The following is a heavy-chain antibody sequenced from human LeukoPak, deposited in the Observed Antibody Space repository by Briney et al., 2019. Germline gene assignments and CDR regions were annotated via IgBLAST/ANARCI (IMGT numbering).Heavy chain of an antibody. D-gene: IGHD3-16*01. J-gene: IGHJ4*02. V-gene: IGHV3-53*05. CDR3: SNLGTF. CDR1: GFSVSSYY. CDR2: IYSGGST. Sequence: GGSLRLSCAASGFSVSSYYMSWVRQAPGEGLEWVSVIYSGGSTYYADSVKGRLTISRDNAKSSLYLQMNSLKTEDMALYYCSNLGTFWGQGTLVTVSS.